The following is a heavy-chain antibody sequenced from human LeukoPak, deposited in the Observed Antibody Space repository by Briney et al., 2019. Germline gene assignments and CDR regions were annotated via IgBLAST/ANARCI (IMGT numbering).Heavy chain of an antibody. CDR3: ARASYYDSSHYYYYYMDV. CDR1: GGTFSSYA. CDR2: IIPIFGTA. J-gene: IGHJ6*03. D-gene: IGHD3-22*01. V-gene: IGHV1-69*05. Sequence: GASVKVSCKASGGTFSSYAISWVRQAPGQGLEWMGGIIPIFGTANYAQKFQGRVTITTDESTSTAYMELSSLRSEDTAVYYCARASYYDSSHYYYYYMDVWGKGTTVTVPS.